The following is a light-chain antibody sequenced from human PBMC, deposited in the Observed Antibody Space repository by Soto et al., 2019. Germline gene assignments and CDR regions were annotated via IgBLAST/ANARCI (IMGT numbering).Light chain of an antibody. J-gene: IGLJ2*01. CDR3: FLSYSGAVV. Sequence: QAVVTQEPSLTVSPGGTVTLTCGSSTGAVTSGHYPYWFQQKPGQAPRTLIYETSNKHSWTPARFSGSLLGGKAALTLSGAQPEDEDEYYCFLSYSGAVVFGGGTKLTVL. V-gene: IGLV7-46*01. CDR2: ETS. CDR1: TGAVTSGHY.